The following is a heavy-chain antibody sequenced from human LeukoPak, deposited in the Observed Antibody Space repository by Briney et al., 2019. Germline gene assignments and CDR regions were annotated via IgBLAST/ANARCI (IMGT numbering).Heavy chain of an antibody. Sequence: GGSLRLSCAASGFTVSSNYMNRVRQAPGKGLEWVSVIYTGGSTYYADSVKGRFTISRDSSKNTLYLQMNSLRGEDTAVYFCAKSFGESSQYGMDVWGQGTTVTVSS. CDR1: GFTVSSNY. CDR2: IYTGGST. V-gene: IGHV3-66*01. J-gene: IGHJ6*02. D-gene: IGHD3-10*01. CDR3: AKSFGESSQYGMDV.